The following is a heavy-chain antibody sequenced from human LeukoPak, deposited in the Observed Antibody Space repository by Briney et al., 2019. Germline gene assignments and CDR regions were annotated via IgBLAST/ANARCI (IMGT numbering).Heavy chain of an antibody. CDR1: GGSMRSSSYY. V-gene: IGHV4-39*07. Sequence: SETLSLTCVVSGGSMRSSSYYWGWIRQSPGGGLEYIGSSDYIGNTFYSPSVQSRFTIAVDTPKNQFSLNLTSVTAADTAVYYCARGGCSGGSCYQTSYYYYYMDVWGKGTTVTVSS. CDR3: ARGGCSGGSCYQTSYYYYYMDV. D-gene: IGHD2-15*01. J-gene: IGHJ6*03. CDR2: SDYIGNT.